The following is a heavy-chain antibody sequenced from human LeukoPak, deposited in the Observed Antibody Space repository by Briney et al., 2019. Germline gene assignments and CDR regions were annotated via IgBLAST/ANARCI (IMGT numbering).Heavy chain of an antibody. CDR2: IYYTGST. Sequence: SETLSLTCTVSSGSISSSTYYWGWIRQPPGKGLEWIGTIYYTGSTYYNPSLKSRVTISVDTSKNQFSLKLSSVTAADTAVYYCARGGMVSKWLRFWVRRWFDPWGQGTLVTVSS. V-gene: IGHV4-39*07. J-gene: IGHJ5*02. CDR1: SGSISSSTYY. D-gene: IGHD5-12*01. CDR3: ARGGMVSKWLRFWVRRWFDP.